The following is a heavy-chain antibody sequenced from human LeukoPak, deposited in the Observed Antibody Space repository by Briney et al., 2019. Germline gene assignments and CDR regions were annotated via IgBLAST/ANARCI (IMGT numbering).Heavy chain of an antibody. Sequence: ASVKVSCKASGYTFTSYGICWVRQAPAQGLEWLGWISAYNGNTNYAQKLQGRVTMTTDTSTSTAYMELRSLRSDDTAVYYCARVGASRAVLRYFDWSFDYWGQGTLVTVSS. CDR2: ISAYNGNT. V-gene: IGHV1-18*01. CDR1: GYTFTSYG. J-gene: IGHJ4*02. D-gene: IGHD3-9*01. CDR3: ARVGASRAVLRYFDWSFDY.